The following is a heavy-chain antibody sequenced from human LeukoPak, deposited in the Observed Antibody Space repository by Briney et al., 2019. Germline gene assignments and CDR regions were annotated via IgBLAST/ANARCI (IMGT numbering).Heavy chain of an antibody. Sequence: SETLSLTCTVSGGSISSGSYYWSWIRQPAGNGLEWIGRIYTSGSTNYNPSLKSRVTISVDTSKNQFSLKLSSVTAADTAVYYCASAEVGATTCDYWGQGTLVTVSS. CDR2: IYTSGST. CDR3: ASAEVGATTCDY. J-gene: IGHJ4*02. CDR1: GGSISSGSYY. V-gene: IGHV4-61*02. D-gene: IGHD1-26*01.